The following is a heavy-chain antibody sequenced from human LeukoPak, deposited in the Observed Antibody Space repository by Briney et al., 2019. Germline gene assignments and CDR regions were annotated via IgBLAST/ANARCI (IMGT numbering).Heavy chain of an antibody. CDR3: TTTMGYSGYDSGFDY. V-gene: IGHV3-15*01. D-gene: IGHD5-12*01. J-gene: IGHJ4*02. Sequence: GGSLRLCCAASGFSFSTYWMSWVRQAPGKGLEWVGRIKSKTDGGTTDYAAPVKGRFTISRDDSKNTLYLQMNSLKTEDTAVYYCTTTMGYSGYDSGFDYWGQGTLVTVSS. CDR2: IKSKTDGGTT. CDR1: GFSFSTYW.